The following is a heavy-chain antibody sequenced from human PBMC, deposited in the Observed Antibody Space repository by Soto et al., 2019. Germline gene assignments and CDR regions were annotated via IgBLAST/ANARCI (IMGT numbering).Heavy chain of an antibody. J-gene: IGHJ4*02. Sequence: EVKLLESGGGSVPPGASARLSCLTSGFMFDNYAMSWVRQSPARGLEWVAAISGSGHATYYTQSVRGRFIISRDKSKKAVFLQMNNLRTEDTAIYYCARGRYFDASGGCANYWGLVTLVTVSP. V-gene: IGHV3-23*01. D-gene: IGHD5-12*01. CDR3: ARGRYFDASGGCANY. CDR2: ISGSGHAT. CDR1: GFMFDNYA.